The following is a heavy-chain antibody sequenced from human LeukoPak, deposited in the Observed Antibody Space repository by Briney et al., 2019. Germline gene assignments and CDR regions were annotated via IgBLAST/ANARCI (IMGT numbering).Heavy chain of an antibody. D-gene: IGHD2-2*01. CDR3: AKDHLMGCSSTSCGFDY. CDR2: ISYDGSNK. J-gene: IGHJ4*02. CDR1: GFTFSSYG. V-gene: IGHV3-30*18. Sequence: PGRSLRLSCAASGFTFSSYGMHWVRQAPGKGLEWVAVISYDGSNKYYADSVKGRFTISRDNSKNTLYLQMNSRRAEDTGVYYCAKDHLMGCSSTSCGFDYWGQGTLVTVSS.